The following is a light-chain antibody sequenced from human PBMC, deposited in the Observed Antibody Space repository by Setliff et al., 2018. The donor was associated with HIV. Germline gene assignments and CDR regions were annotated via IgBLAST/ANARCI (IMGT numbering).Light chain of an antibody. V-gene: IGLV2-14*03. J-gene: IGLJ1*01. Sequence: QSVLTQPASVSGSPGQSITISCTGTSRDVGGYNYVSWYQQHADKAPKLMIYDVSNRPPGVSNRFSGSKSGNTASLTISGLQVEDEADYYCSSYTSSSTYVFGTGTKVTVL. CDR3: SSYTSSSTYV. CDR2: DVS. CDR1: SRDVGGYNY.